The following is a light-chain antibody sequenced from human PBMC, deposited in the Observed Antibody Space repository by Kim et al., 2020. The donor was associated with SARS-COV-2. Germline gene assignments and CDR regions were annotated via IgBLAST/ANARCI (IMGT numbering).Light chain of an antibody. CDR2: NKK. CDR1: SLRNYY. Sequence: SSELPQDPAVSVALGQTVRITCQGDSLRNYYINWYQQKPGQAPVLVIYNKKDRPSGIPDRFSGSNSGNTASLTITGTQAEDEADYYCNSWDSSSEHLFGGGTKLTVL. V-gene: IGLV3-19*01. J-gene: IGLJ2*01. CDR3: NSWDSSSEHL.